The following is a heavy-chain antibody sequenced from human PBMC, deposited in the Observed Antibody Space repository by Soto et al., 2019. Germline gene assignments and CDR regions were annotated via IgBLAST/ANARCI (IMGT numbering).Heavy chain of an antibody. J-gene: IGHJ6*02. CDR2: LNHKGGES. CDR3: ARVHCGGDCRPGEWFYYYGMDV. D-gene: IGHD2-21*01. V-gene: IGHV1-46*01. CDR1: AYRFVDYY. Sequence: ASVKVSCKASAYRFVDYYIHSRRQAPGQGLEWMGILNHKGGESKSEQKFQGRVTMTMDTPTSTVYMCLISLTSEDTAVYYCARVHCGGDCRPGEWFYYYGMDVWGQGTTLTVSS.